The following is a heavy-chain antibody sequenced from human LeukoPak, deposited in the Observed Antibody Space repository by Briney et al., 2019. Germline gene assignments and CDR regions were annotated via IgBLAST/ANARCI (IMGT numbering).Heavy chain of an antibody. D-gene: IGHD3-9*01. Sequence: GGSLRLSCAASGFTFSSYEMNWVRQAPGKGLEWVSYISSSGSTIYYADSVKGRFTISRDNAKNSLYLQMNSLRAEDTAVYYCARGYNDILTGTPDYWGQGTLVTVSS. J-gene: IGHJ4*02. CDR2: ISSSGSTI. CDR1: GFTFSSYE. CDR3: ARGYNDILTGTPDY. V-gene: IGHV3-48*03.